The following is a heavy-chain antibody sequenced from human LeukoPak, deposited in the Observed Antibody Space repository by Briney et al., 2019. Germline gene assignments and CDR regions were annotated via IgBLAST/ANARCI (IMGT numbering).Heavy chain of an antibody. CDR2: ISSNGGST. D-gene: IGHD2-2*01. J-gene: IGHJ4*02. CDR3: ARVTSLYYFDY. CDR1: GVTFRSYA. V-gene: IGHV3-64*01. Sequence: PGGSLRLSCAASGVTFRSYAMHWVRHAPGKGLEYVSAISSNGGSTYYANSVKGRFTISRDNSKSTLYLQMGSLRAEDMAVYYCARVTSLYYFDYWGQGTLVTVSS.